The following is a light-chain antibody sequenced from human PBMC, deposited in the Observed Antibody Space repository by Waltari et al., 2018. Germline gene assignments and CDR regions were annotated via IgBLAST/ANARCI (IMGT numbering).Light chain of an antibody. J-gene: IGLJ1*01. CDR1: SSDFVNYNL. V-gene: IGLV2-23*01. CDR2: AGT. Sequence: QSGLTQPASVSGSPGQSVTIPRTGGSSDFVNYNLVSCYQQHPGKAPKLLIYAGTKRPSGISTRVSTSTSGNMASLTISGLQAEDEADYYCCSKGGTTSRYVFGSGTKVIVL. CDR3: CSKGGTTSRYV.